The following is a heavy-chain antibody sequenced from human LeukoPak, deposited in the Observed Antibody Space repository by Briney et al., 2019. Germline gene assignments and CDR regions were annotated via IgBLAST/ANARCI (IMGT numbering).Heavy chain of an antibody. CDR3: ASSPRLTTSWFLFDS. CDR1: GGSISSYY. Sequence: SETLSLTCSVSGGSISSYYWSWIRQPPGKGLEWIGYVYYSGSTHYNPSLKARLHLSVDTSKNRFSLKLSSVTAADTAVYYCASSPRLTTSWFLFDSWGHGTLVTVSS. D-gene: IGHD2-2*01. CDR2: VYYSGST. J-gene: IGHJ5*01. V-gene: IGHV4-59*08.